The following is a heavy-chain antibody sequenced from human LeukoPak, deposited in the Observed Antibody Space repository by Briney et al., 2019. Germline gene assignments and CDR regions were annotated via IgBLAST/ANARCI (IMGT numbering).Heavy chain of an antibody. CDR1: GYTFTSYG. CDR2: IGAYNGNT. D-gene: IGHD3-10*01. CDR3: ARDLGTMVRGVIIRSDY. Sequence: ASVKVSCKASGYTFTSYGISWVRQAPGQGLEWMGWIGAYNGNTNYAQKLQGRVTMTTDTSTSTAYMELRSLRSDDTAVYYCARDLGTMVRGVIIRSDYWGQGTLVTVSS. J-gene: IGHJ4*02. V-gene: IGHV1-18*01.